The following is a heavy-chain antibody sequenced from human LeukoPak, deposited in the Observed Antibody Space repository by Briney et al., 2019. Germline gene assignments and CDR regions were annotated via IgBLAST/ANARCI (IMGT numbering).Heavy chain of an antibody. V-gene: IGHV1-69*13. CDR3: ARDALARICCSGGSCYSNYYYYYYMDV. CDR1: GGTFSSYA. J-gene: IGHJ6*03. CDR2: IIPIFGTA. D-gene: IGHD2-15*01. Sequence: SVKVSCKASGGTFSSYAISWVRQAPGQGLEWVGGIIPIFGTANFAQKFQGRVTITADESTSTAYMELSSLRSEDTAVYYCARDALARICCSGGSCYSNYYYYYYMDVWGKGTTVTVSS.